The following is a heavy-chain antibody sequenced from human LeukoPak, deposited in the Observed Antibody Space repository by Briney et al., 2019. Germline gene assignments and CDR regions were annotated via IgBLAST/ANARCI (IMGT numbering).Heavy chain of an antibody. CDR3: AWGVTGYYSG. D-gene: IGHD3-9*01. J-gene: IGHJ4*02. Sequence: KPSETLSLTCAVYGGSFSGYYWSWIRQPPGKGLEWIGEINHSGSTNYNPSLKSRVTISVDTSKNQFSLKLSSVTAADTAVYYCAWGVTGYYSGWGQGTLVTVSS. CDR1: GGSFSGYY. CDR2: INHSGST. V-gene: IGHV4-34*01.